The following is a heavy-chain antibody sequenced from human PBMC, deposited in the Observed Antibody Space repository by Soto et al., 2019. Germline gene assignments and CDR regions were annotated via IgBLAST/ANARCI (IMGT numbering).Heavy chain of an antibody. CDR1: GGSISSYY. Sequence: SETLSLTCTVSGGSISSYYWSWIWQPPGKGLEWIGYIYYSGSTNYNPSLKSRVTISVDTSKNQFSLKLSSVTAADTAVYYCAREQMYYYGSGRSYGMDVWGQGTTVTVSS. CDR3: AREQMYYYGSGRSYGMDV. J-gene: IGHJ6*02. V-gene: IGHV4-59*01. CDR2: IYYSGST. D-gene: IGHD3-10*01.